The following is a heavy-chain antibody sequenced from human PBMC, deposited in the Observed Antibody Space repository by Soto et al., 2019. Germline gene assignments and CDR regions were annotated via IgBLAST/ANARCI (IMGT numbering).Heavy chain of an antibody. CDR1: GGTFSSYA. CDR3: ASRYCSGGRCRFDA. D-gene: IGHD2-15*01. CDR2: IIPIFCTA. Sequence: SVKVSCKASGGTFSSYAISWVRQSPGQGLERMGGIIPIFCTANYAQKFQGRVTITADESTSTAYMELSSLRSEDTAVYYCASRYCSGGRCRFDAWGQGTLVTVSS. V-gene: IGHV1-69*13. J-gene: IGHJ5*02.